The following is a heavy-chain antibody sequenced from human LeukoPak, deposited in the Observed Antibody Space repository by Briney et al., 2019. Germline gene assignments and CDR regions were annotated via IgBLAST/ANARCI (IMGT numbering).Heavy chain of an antibody. D-gene: IGHD3-16*01. CDR3: GRGGSYGDY. Sequence: PGGSLGLSCAASGFTFSNYRMHWVRQVPEKGLVWVSRVNPDGSSITYANSVKGRFTSSRDNAKNTLYLQMNRLRVEDTAVYYCGRGGSYGDYWGQGILVTVSS. V-gene: IGHV3-74*01. J-gene: IGHJ4*02. CDR1: GFTFSNYR. CDR2: VNPDGSSI.